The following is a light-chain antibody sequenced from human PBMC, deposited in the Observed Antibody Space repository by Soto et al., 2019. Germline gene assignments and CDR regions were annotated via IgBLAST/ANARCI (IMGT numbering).Light chain of an antibody. CDR3: ISYTSGGTCV. Sequence: QSVLTQPASVSGSPGQSITISCTGTSSDVAGYNYVSWYQQHPGKAPKLMIYDVNNRPSGVSNRFSGSKSGNTASLTISGLQAEDEADYYCISYTSGGTCVFGTGTKLTVL. CDR1: SSDVAGYNY. CDR2: DVN. V-gene: IGLV2-14*01. J-gene: IGLJ1*01.